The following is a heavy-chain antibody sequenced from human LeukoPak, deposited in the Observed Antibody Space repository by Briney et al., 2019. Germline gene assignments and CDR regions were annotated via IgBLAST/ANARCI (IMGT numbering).Heavy chain of an antibody. V-gene: IGHV4-59*02. Sequence: SETLSLTCTVSGGSVNGYYWNWIRQAPGKGLEWIGFIHYSGLTVYSPSLQSRVSMSVDTSRNQFSLDLSSVTAADTALYYCARDPPEDEWNSLDSWGQGILDTVSS. CDR1: GGSVNGYY. CDR3: ARDPPEDEWNSLDS. J-gene: IGHJ4*02. CDR2: IHYSGLT. D-gene: IGHD1-7*01.